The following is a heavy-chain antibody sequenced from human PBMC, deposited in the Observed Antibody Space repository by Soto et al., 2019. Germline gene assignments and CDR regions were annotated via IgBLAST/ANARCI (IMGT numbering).Heavy chain of an antibody. D-gene: IGHD3-3*01. CDR1: GHTFIAYY. Sequence: ASVKVSCKPSGHTFIAYYLHWVRQAPGEGLEWMGWINPNSGDTKYAQKFQGRVTMTRDMSTRTVYMEVSRLGSDDTAVYYCARALVRFLDWVPDDYYYSMDVWGQGTTVTVSS. J-gene: IGHJ6*03. CDR3: ARALVRFLDWVPDDYYYSMDV. CDR2: INPNSGDT. V-gene: IGHV1-2*02.